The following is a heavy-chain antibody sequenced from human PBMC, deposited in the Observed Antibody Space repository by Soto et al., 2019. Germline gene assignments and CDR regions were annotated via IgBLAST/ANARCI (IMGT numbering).Heavy chain of an antibody. D-gene: IGHD6-13*01. J-gene: IGHJ6*02. Sequence: GESLKLSCKGSGYSFTSYWISWVRQMPGKGLEWVGRIDPSDSYTNYSPSFQGHVTISADKSISTAYLQWSSLKASDTAMYYCARHQQLVPYYYYGMDVWGHGTTVTVSS. CDR1: GYSFTSYW. V-gene: IGHV5-10-1*01. CDR2: IDPSDSYT. CDR3: ARHQQLVPYYYYGMDV.